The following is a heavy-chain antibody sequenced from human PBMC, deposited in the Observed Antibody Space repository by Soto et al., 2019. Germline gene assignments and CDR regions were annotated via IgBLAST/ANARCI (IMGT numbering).Heavy chain of an antibody. CDR2: IIPMYDSA. Sequence: QVQLVQSGAELKMPGSSVNVSCAASGGTFKTYTLNWVRQAPGQGLEWIGQIIPMYDSANYAQRFQGRVTISADKSTNIAYMELSGLRSEDTAMYYCATWRTYSGSYCFDYWGQGTLVSVSS. CDR1: GGTFKTYT. CDR3: ATWRTYSGSYCFDY. V-gene: IGHV1-69*06. J-gene: IGHJ4*02. D-gene: IGHD1-26*01.